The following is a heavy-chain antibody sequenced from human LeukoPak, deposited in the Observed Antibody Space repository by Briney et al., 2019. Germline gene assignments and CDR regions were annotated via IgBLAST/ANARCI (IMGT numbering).Heavy chain of an antibody. CDR1: GFTFSSYS. D-gene: IGHD5-18*01. CDR2: ISSSSSYI. V-gene: IGHV3-21*01. J-gene: IGHJ4*02. Sequence: GGSLRLSCAASGFTFSSYSMNWVRQAPGKGLEWVSSISSSSSYIYYADSVKGRFTISRDNAKNSLYLQMNSLRAEDTAVYYCARDPRGYNYFDYWGQGTLVTVSS. CDR3: ARDPRGYNYFDY.